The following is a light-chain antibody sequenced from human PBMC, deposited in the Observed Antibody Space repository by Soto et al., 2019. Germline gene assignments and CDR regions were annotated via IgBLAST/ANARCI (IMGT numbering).Light chain of an antibody. CDR2: EVS. Sequence: QSALTQPPSASGSPGQSVTISCTGTSSDVGGYNYVSWYQQHPGKAPKLMIYEVSKRPSGVPDRFSGSKSGNTASLTVSGLQAEDEADYYFSSYAGSNNLVFGGGTKLTAL. V-gene: IGLV2-8*01. CDR3: SSYAGSNNLV. J-gene: IGLJ2*01. CDR1: SSDVGGYNY.